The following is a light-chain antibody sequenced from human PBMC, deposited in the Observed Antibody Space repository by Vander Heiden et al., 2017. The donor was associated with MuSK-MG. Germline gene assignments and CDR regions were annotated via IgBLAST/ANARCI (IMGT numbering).Light chain of an antibody. J-gene: IGKJ3*01. CDR2: TAS. CDR1: QSISTY. Sequence: DIQMTQSRSSLSASVGDRVTITCRASQSISTYLNWYQQKPGKAPKLLIYTASSLQSGVPSRFSGSGSGTYFTLTISRLQPEDFATYYCQQCYSTPLTFGHGTTVXIK. CDR3: QQCYSTPLT. V-gene: IGKV1-39*01.